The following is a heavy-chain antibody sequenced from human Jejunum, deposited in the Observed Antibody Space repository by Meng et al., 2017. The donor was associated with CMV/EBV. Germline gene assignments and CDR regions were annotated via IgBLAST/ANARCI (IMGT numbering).Heavy chain of an antibody. CDR2: LIPVLNKA. V-gene: IGHV1-69*16. J-gene: IGHJ4*02. D-gene: IGHD2/OR15-2a*01. CDR1: GGSFSTYT. Sequence: QVQLCPSGADVKKPGSHVKVACKTSGGSFSTYTFSWVRQAPGQGREWMGGLIPVLNKAKSAPRFQDRVTFTADETTTTAYMELSSLTFEDTAVYFCARGRGNQPLFDFWGQGTLVTVSS. CDR3: ARGRGNQPLFDF.